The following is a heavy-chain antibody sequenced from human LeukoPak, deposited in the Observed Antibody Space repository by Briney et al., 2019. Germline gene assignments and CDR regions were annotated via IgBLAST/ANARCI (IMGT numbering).Heavy chain of an antibody. J-gene: IGHJ4*02. CDR1: GDSVSSNSAA. Sequence: SQTLSLTCATSGDSVSSNSAAWNWIRQSPSRGLEWLGRTYYRSKWYNDYAVSVKSRITINPDTSKNQFSPQLNSVTPEDTAVYYCARESTHYYDSSGYSRGLGYWGQGALVTVSS. CDR3: ARESTHYYDSSGYSRGLGY. CDR2: TYYRSKWYN. D-gene: IGHD3-22*01. V-gene: IGHV6-1*01.